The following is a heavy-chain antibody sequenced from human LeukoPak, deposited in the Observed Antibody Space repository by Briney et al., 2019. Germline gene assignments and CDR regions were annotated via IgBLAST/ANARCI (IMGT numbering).Heavy chain of an antibody. V-gene: IGHV3-23*01. CDR3: AKGRGYFDWLPFDY. Sequence: GGSLRLSCAASGFTFSSYAMSWVRQAPGKGLEWVSAISGSGGSTYYADSVKGRFTISRDNSKNTLYLQMISLRAEDTAVYDCAKGRGYFDWLPFDYWGQGTLVTVSS. D-gene: IGHD3-9*01. CDR2: ISGSGGST. CDR1: GFTFSSYA. J-gene: IGHJ4*02.